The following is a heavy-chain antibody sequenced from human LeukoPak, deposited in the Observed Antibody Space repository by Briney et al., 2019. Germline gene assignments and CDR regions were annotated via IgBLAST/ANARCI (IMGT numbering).Heavy chain of an antibody. CDR1: GFTFSKYV. J-gene: IGHJ4*02. Sequence: PGGSLRLSCAASGFTFSKYVMHWVRQAPGKGLEWVATISYDGSNKYYADSVKGRFTISRDNSKNTLYLQMNNLKAEDTAVYYCARDPGPNYFDYWGQGTLVSVSS. CDR2: ISYDGSNK. CDR3: ARDPGPNYFDY. V-gene: IGHV3-30*03.